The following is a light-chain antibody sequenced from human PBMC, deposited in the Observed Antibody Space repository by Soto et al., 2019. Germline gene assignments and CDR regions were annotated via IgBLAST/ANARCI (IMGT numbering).Light chain of an antibody. J-gene: IGKJ5*01. CDR3: MQPTLFPFR. CDR2: KIS. V-gene: IGKV2-24*01. CDR1: QGLVHTDGXXY. Sequence: DVVLNQTXLSSPVTFGQAAHISCKCRQGLVHTDGXXYLNGXLQWRGXXPXXXXYKISNRFYGGPDRFSGSGAETDFTRKISRVEAEDVGVYYGMQPTLFPFRFGQGTRLEIK.